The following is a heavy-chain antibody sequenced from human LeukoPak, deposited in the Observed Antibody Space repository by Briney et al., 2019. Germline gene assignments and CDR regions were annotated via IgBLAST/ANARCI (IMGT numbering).Heavy chain of an antibody. Sequence: ASVKVSCKASGYTFTGYYMHWVRQAPGQGLEWMGRINPNSGGTNYAQKFQGGVTMTRDASISTAYMELSRLRSDDTAVYYCARSSRKYDFWSGYYSLFDYWGQGTLVTVSS. CDR2: INPNSGGT. D-gene: IGHD3-3*01. V-gene: IGHV1-2*06. J-gene: IGHJ4*02. CDR1: GYTFTGYY. CDR3: ARSSRKYDFWSGYYSLFDY.